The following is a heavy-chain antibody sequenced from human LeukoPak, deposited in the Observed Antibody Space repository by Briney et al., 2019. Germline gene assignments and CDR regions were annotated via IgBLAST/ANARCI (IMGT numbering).Heavy chain of an antibody. Sequence: GGSLRLSCAASGATFSSYAMHWVRQAPGKGLEWVAVISYDGSNKYYADSVKGRFTISRDNSKNTLYLQMTSLRAEDTAVYYCARDIAAAAGTWDWFDPWGQGTLVTVSS. CDR2: ISYDGSNK. D-gene: IGHD6-13*01. CDR3: ARDIAAAAGTWDWFDP. V-gene: IGHV3-30-3*01. J-gene: IGHJ5*02. CDR1: GATFSSYA.